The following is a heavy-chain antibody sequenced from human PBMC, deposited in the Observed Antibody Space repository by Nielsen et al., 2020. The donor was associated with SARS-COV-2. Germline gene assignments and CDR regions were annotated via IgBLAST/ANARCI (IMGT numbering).Heavy chain of an antibody. J-gene: IGHJ4*02. CDR3: ARQITFSYGSGSYMEDYFDY. Sequence: ESLKISCTVSGGSISNYYWNWIRQPPGKGLEWIGYIYNSGGTNYNPSLKGRVTMSVDTSKNHFSLKLSSVTAADTAVYYCARQITFSYGSGSYMEDYFDYWGQGTLVTVSS. CDR2: IYNSGGT. CDR1: GGSISNYY. V-gene: IGHV4-59*08. D-gene: IGHD3-10*01.